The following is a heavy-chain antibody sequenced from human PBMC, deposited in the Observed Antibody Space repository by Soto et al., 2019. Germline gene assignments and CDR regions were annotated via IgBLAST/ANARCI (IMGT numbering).Heavy chain of an antibody. J-gene: IGHJ4*02. Sequence: GASVKVSCKASGYTFTSYYMHWVRQAPGQGLEWMGIINPSGGSTSYAQKFQGRVTMTRDTSTSTVYMELSSLRSEDTAVYYCARGGDPQGSSGWSVDYWGQGTPVTVSS. CDR1: GYTFTSYY. CDR3: ARGGDPQGSSGWSVDY. V-gene: IGHV1-46*03. CDR2: INPSGGST. D-gene: IGHD6-19*01.